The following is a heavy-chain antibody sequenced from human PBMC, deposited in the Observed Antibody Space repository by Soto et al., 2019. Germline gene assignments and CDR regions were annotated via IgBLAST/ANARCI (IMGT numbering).Heavy chain of an antibody. CDR1: GGSISSYY. J-gene: IGHJ1*01. CDR3: ATDLWSYYDSSGYYPTEYFQH. D-gene: IGHD3-22*01. CDR2: IYTSGST. V-gene: IGHV4-4*07. Sequence: SETLSLTCTVSGGSISSYYWSWIRQPAGKGLEWIGRIYTSGSTNYNPSLKRRVTMSVDTSKNQFSLKLSSVTAADTAVYYCATDLWSYYDSSGYYPTEYFQHWGQGTLVTVSS.